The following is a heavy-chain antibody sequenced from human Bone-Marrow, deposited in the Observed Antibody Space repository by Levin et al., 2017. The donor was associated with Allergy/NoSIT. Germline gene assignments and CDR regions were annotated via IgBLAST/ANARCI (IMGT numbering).Heavy chain of an antibody. D-gene: IGHD3-10*01. CDR1: GITFSNAW. CDR2: IESEGDGGSI. V-gene: IGHV3-15*04. J-gene: IGHJ4*02. Sequence: RPGGSLRLSCAASGITFSNAWLSWVRQAPGKGLEWVGRIESEGDGGSIHYAAPVKGRFSISRDDSNSMLYLQMSSLKTEDTAVYFCASGEPVDYWGQGTLVAVSS. CDR3: ASGEPVDY.